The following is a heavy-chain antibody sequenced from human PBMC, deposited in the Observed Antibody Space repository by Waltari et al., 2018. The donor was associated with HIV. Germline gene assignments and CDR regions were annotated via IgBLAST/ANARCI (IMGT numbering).Heavy chain of an antibody. CDR3: ARGGGSSLYRGFDY. CDR1: GGSISSGSYY. V-gene: IGHV4-61*02. CDR2: IYTSGSN. D-gene: IGHD6-13*01. J-gene: IGHJ4*02. Sequence: QVQLQESGPGLVKPSQTLSLTCTVSGGSISSGSYYWSWIRQPAGKGLEWIGRIYTSGSNNYNPSLKSRVTISVDTSKNQFSLKLSSVTAADTAVYYCARGGGSSLYRGFDYWGQGTLVTVSS.